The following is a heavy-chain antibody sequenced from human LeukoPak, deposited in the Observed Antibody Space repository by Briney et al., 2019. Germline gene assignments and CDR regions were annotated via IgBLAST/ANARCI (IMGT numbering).Heavy chain of an antibody. Sequence: PSETLSLSCTVSGGSISSSSYYWGWIRQPPGKGLEWIGRIYYSGSTYYNPSLKSRVTISVDTSKNQFSLKLISWTAADTAVYYCTRLGYSYGHIAYWGQGTLVPVSS. CDR1: GGSISSSSYY. CDR2: IYYSGST. D-gene: IGHD5-18*01. V-gene: IGHV4-39*01. CDR3: TRLGYSYGHIAY. J-gene: IGHJ4*02.